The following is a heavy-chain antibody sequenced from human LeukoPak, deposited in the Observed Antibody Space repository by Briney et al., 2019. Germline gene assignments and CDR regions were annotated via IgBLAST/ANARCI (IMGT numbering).Heavy chain of an antibody. CDR3: ARLGYYDSSGYYY. D-gene: IGHD3-22*01. Sequence: GESLKISCQASGYSFTSSWIDWARQMPGKGLEWMAIINPGDFDTRYSPSFQGQVTISADKSISTAYLQWSSLKASDTAMYYCARLGYYDSSGYYYWGQGTLVTVSS. J-gene: IGHJ4*02. CDR1: GYSFTSSW. CDR2: INPGDFDT. V-gene: IGHV5-51*01.